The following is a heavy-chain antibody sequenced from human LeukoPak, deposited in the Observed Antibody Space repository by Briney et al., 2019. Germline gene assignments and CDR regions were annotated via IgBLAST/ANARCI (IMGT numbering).Heavy chain of an antibody. J-gene: IGHJ3*02. V-gene: IGHV1-18*01. Sequence: ASVKVSCKASGYTFTSYGISWVRQAPGQGLEWMGWISAYDGNTNYAQKLQGRVTMTTDTSTSTAYMELRSLRSDDTAVYYCARDGYYDSSGTFDIWGQGTMVTVSS. CDR1: GYTFTSYG. CDR2: ISAYDGNT. D-gene: IGHD3-22*01. CDR3: ARDGYYDSSGTFDI.